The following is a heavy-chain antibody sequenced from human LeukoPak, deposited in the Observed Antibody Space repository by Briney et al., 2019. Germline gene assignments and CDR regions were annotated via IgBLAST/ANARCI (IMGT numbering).Heavy chain of an antibody. CDR3: ARDGYYYDSSGSIIWAYYYGMDV. D-gene: IGHD3-22*01. Sequence: SVKVSCKASGGTFSSYAISWVRQAPGQGLEWMGGIIPIFGTANYAQKFQGRVTITADESTSTAYMELSSLRSEDTAVYYCARDGYYYDSSGSIIWAYYYGMDVWGQGTTVTVSS. CDR2: IIPIFGTA. CDR1: GGTFSSYA. J-gene: IGHJ6*02. V-gene: IGHV1-69*13.